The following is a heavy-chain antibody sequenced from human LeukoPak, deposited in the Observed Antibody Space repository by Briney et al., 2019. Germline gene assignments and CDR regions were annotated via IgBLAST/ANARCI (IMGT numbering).Heavy chain of an antibody. J-gene: IGHJ4*02. CDR2: IYRGGST. CDR3: AKGGDSFSFEY. CDR1: GLTVTNTY. V-gene: IGHV3-53*01. D-gene: IGHD3-16*02. Sequence: PGGSLRLSCAASGLTVTNTYMTWVRQAPGKGLGWVSSIYRGGSTYYTDSVKGRFAISRDTPKNTMYLQMDSLRAEDTAMYYCAKGGDSFSFEYWGEGALVTVSS.